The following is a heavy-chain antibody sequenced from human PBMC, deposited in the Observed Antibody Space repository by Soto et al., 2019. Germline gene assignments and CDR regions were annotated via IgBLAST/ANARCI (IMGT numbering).Heavy chain of an antibody. Sequence: QVQLVQSGVEVKKRGASVKVSCKASGYSFTNYGITWVRQAPGQGLEWLGWISGYNGNTNYAQKLQGRVTMTTDTSTSTAYMDLRSLRYDDTAVYYCARGGRFAVADTDYWGQGTLLTLSS. CDR1: GYSFTNYG. CDR3: ARGGRFAVADTDY. J-gene: IGHJ4*02. V-gene: IGHV1-18*01. CDR2: ISGYNGNT. D-gene: IGHD3-3*01.